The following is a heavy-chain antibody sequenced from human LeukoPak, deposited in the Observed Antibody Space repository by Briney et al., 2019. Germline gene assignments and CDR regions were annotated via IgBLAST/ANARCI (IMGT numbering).Heavy chain of an antibody. D-gene: IGHD6-13*01. Sequence: PSETLSLTCTVSGGSISSSSYYWGWIRQPPGKGLEGIGSIYYSGSTNYNPSLKSRVTISVDTSKNQFSLKLSSVTAADTAVYYCARYLSSSPYYFDYWGQGTLVTVSS. CDR1: GGSISSSSYY. J-gene: IGHJ4*02. CDR3: ARYLSSSPYYFDY. CDR2: IYYSGST. V-gene: IGHV4-39*07.